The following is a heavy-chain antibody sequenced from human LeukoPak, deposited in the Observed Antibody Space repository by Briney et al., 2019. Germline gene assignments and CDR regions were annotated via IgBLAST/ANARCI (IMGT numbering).Heavy chain of an antibody. J-gene: IGHJ4*02. CDR2: MNPNSGNT. D-gene: IGHD5-24*01. Sequence: ASVKVSCKASGYTFTSYDINWVRQATGQGLEWMGWMNPNSGNTGYAQKFQGRVTITADKSTSTAYMELSSLRSEDTAVYYCARDIGAVEMATIIVPYFDYWGQGTLVTVSS. CDR1: GYTFTSYD. V-gene: IGHV1-8*01. CDR3: ARDIGAVEMATIIVPYFDY.